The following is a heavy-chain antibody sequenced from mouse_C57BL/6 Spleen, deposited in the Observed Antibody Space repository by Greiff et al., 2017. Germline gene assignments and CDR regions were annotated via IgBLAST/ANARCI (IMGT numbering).Heavy chain of an antibody. D-gene: IGHD3-2*02. CDR1: GYSFTGYY. J-gene: IGHJ3*01. CDR2: INPSTGGT. V-gene: IGHV1-42*01. Sequence: VQLQQSGPELVKPGASVKISCKASGYSFTGYYMNWVKQSPEKSLEWIGEINPSTGGTTYNQKFKAKATLTVDKSSSTAYMQLSSLTSEDSAVYYCARTQTAQATGFAYWGQGTLVTVSA. CDR3: ARTQTAQATGFAY.